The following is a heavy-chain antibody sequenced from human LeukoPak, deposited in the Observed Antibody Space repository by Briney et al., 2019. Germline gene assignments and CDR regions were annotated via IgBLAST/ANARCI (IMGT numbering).Heavy chain of an antibody. CDR1: GFTFSSYA. CDR3: AKDGRNEDYYFDY. D-gene: IGHD1-1*01. V-gene: IGHV3-23*01. Sequence: PGGSLRLSCAASGFTFSSYAMSWVRQAPGKGLQWVSAISGSGGNTYYADSVKGRFTISRDNSKNTLSLQMNSLRAEDTAVYYCAKDGRNEDYYFDYWGQGTLVTVSS. J-gene: IGHJ4*02. CDR2: ISGSGGNT.